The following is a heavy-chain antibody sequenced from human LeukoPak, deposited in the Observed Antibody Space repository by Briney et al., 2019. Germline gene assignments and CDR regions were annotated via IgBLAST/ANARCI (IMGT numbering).Heavy chain of an antibody. J-gene: IGHJ4*02. CDR2: IYYSGST. CDR3: ARAPPIRYYYGSGSGFDY. V-gene: IGHV4-31*03. CDR1: GGSISSGGYY. D-gene: IGHD3-10*01. Sequence: SETLSLTCTVSGGSISSGGYYWSWIRQHPGKGLEWIVYIYYSGSTYYNPSLKSRVTISVDTSKNQFSLKLSSVTAADTAVYYCARAPPIRYYYGSGSGFDYWGQGTLVTVSS.